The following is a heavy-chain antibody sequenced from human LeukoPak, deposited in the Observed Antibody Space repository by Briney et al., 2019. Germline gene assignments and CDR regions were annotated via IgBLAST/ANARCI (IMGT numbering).Heavy chain of an antibody. CDR1: RFTFSTYP. Sequence: GGSLRLSCAASRFTFSTYPMHWVRQAPGKGLEWVAVISYDGSNKYYADSVQGRLTISRDNSNNTLYLEMNSLRPEDTAIYYCARSQGYYYMDVWGKGTTVTVSS. CDR2: ISYDGSNK. CDR3: ARSQGYYYMDV. J-gene: IGHJ6*03. V-gene: IGHV3-30*04.